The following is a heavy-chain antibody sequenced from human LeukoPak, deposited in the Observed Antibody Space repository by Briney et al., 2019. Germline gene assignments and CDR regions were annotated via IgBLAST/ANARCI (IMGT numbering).Heavy chain of an antibody. CDR2: INHSGST. J-gene: IGHJ3*02. V-gene: IGHV4-34*01. CDR1: GGSFSGYY. D-gene: IGHD6-19*01. Sequence: SETLSLTCAVYGGSFSGYYWSWIRQPPGKGLEWIWEINHSGSTNYNPSLKSRVTISVDTSKNQFSLKLSSVTAADTAVYYCARDYSSGWYGAFDIWGQGTMVTVSS. CDR3: ARDYSSGWYGAFDI.